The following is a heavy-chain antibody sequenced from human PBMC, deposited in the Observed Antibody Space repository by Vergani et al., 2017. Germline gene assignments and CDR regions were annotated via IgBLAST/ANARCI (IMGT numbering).Heavy chain of an antibody. V-gene: IGHV1-46*01. Sequence: QVQLVQSGAEVKKPGASVKVSCKASGYTFTSYYMHWVRQAPGQGLEWMGIINPSGGSTSYAQKFQGRVTMTRDTSTSTVYMELSSLRSEDTAVYYCARDPGLWGRGYTLKGVDYWGQGTLVTVSS. CDR3: ARDPGLWGRGYTLKGVDY. CDR1: GYTFTSYY. J-gene: IGHJ4*02. CDR2: INPSGGST. D-gene: IGHD5-18*01.